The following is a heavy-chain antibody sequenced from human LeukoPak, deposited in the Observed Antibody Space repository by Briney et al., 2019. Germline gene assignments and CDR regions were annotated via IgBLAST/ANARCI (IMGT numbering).Heavy chain of an antibody. CDR3: VSDAFDI. CDR2: ISSSGSAI. CDR1: GYTFSNFD. Sequence: GGSLRLSCAASGYTFSNFDMTWVRQAPEKGLELVSYISSSGSAIYYGDSVKGRFTISRDNAKNSLYLQMNNLRAEDTAVYYCVSDAFDIWGQGTMVTVSS. J-gene: IGHJ3*02. V-gene: IGHV3-48*03.